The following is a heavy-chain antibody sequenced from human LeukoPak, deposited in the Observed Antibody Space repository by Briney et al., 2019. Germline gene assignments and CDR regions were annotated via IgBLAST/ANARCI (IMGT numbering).Heavy chain of an antibody. CDR2: INPNSGGT. CDR3: AITTGNAADYYYGMDV. D-gene: IGHD1-1*01. Sequence: GASVKVSCKASGYTFTGYYMHWVRQAPGQGLEWMGWINPNSGGTNYAQKFQGRVTMTRDTSISTAYMELSRLRSDDPAVYYCAITTGNAADYYYGMDVWGQGTTVTVSS. V-gene: IGHV1-2*02. CDR1: GYTFTGYY. J-gene: IGHJ6*02.